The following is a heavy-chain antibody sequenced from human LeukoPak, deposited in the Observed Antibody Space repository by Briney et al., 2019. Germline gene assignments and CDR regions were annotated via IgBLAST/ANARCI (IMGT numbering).Heavy chain of an antibody. D-gene: IGHD6-19*01. J-gene: IGHJ4*02. CDR1: GFSFSSHW. CDR3: ARWEDVSVWPYFDS. CDR2: IKEDGSVE. V-gene: IGHV3-7*03. Sequence: PGESLRLSCAASGFSFSSHWMGWVRQAPGRGLGWVANIKEDGSVEYYMDSLKGRFTISRDNAKSSLYLQMNSLRDEDTALYYCARWEDVSVWPYFDSWGQGTLVTVSS.